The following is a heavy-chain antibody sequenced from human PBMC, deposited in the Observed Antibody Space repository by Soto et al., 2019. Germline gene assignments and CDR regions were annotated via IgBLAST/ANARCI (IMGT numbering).Heavy chain of an antibody. CDR3: AILPPDSSGYSFDF. J-gene: IGHJ4*02. D-gene: IGHD3-22*01. CDR1: GSSIISGGYY. Sequence: SQALSLTCTVSGSSIISGGYYWSLIRQDPGKGLEWIGYICYSGSTYYNPSLKSRGTISVDTSKNQFSLRLSSVTAADTAVYYFAILPPDSSGYSFDFCSQGTLVTVSA. CDR2: ICYSGST. V-gene: IGHV4-31*03.